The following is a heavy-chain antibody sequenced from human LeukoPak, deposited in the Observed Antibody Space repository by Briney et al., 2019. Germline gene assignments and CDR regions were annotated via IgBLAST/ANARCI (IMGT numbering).Heavy chain of an antibody. CDR2: ISYDGSNK. V-gene: IGHV3-30*18. J-gene: IGHJ4*02. CDR3: AKERASRDDY. Sequence: SGGSLRLSCAASGFTFSSYDMHWVRQAPGKGLEWVAVISYDGSNKYYADSVKGRFTISRDNSKNTLYLQMNSLRAEDTAVYYCAKERASRDDYWGQGTLVTVSS. CDR1: GFTFSSYD.